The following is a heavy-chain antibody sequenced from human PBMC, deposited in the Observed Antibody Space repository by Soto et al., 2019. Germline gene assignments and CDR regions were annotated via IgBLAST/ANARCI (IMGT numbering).Heavy chain of an antibody. V-gene: IGHV3-23*01. D-gene: IGHD6-25*01. Sequence: EVQVLESGGGLVQRGGSLRLSCAASGFTFNHYAMSWVRQAPGKGLEWVSIIIANGGTVYADSVKGRFTISRDNSKNTVYLQMSSLRVEDTAIYYCAKDYSVAAEPSSVILFEYWGQGPLVTVSS. CDR3: AKDYSVAAEPSSVILFEY. CDR2: IIANGGT. J-gene: IGHJ4*02. CDR1: GFTFNHYA.